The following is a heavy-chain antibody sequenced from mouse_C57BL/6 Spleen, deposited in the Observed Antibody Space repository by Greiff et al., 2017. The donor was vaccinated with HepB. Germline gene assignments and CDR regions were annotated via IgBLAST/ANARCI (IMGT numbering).Heavy chain of an antibody. CDR2: INPNNGGT. J-gene: IGHJ4*01. CDR1: GYTFTDYY. Sequence: VQLQQSGPELVKPGASVKISCKASGYTFTDYYMNWVKQSHGKSLEWIGDINPNNGGTSYNQKFKGKATLTVDKSSSTAYMELRSLTSEDSAVYYCARGLRRVFYAMDYWGQGTSVTVSS. CDR3: ARGLRRVFYAMDY. D-gene: IGHD2-4*01. V-gene: IGHV1-26*01.